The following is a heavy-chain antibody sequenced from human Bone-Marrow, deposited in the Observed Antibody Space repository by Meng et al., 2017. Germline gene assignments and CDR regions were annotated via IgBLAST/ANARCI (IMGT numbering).Heavy chain of an antibody. CDR1: GYTFTGYY. D-gene: IGHD3-10*01. Sequence: GRLVQLGAEVKKPGASVKVSCQASGYTFTGYYMHWVRQAPGQGLEWMGRINPNSGGTNYAQKFQGRVTMTRDTSISTAYMELSRLRSDDMAVYYCARVSVRGVIRWFDPWGQGTLVTVSS. V-gene: IGHV1-2*06. CDR2: INPNSGGT. J-gene: IGHJ5*02. CDR3: ARVSVRGVIRWFDP.